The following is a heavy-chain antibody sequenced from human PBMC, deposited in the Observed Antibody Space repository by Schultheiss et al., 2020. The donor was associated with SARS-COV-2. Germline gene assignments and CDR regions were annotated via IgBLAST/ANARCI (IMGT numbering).Heavy chain of an antibody. CDR3: ARGLGAYCGGDCSPV. V-gene: IGHV3-30*04. D-gene: IGHD2-21*01. Sequence: GGSLRLSCAASGFTFSSYAMHWVRQAPGKGLEWVAVISYDGSNKYYADSVKGRFTISRDNSKNTLYLQMNSLRAEDTAVYYCARGLGAYCGGDCSPVWGQGTLVTVSS. CDR1: GFTFSSYA. J-gene: IGHJ4*02. CDR2: ISYDGSNK.